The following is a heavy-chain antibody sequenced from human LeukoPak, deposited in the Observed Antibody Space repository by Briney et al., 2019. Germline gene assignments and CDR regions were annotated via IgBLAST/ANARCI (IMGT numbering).Heavy chain of an antibody. V-gene: IGHV3-7*01. CDR3: VRVALYYYDSESYYFFEH. J-gene: IGHJ4*02. Sequence: PGGSLRLSCEASGFTFTTYWLGWVRQPPGQGLEWVANIKQDGTEKYYVDSVKGRFTISRDNAKNSLYLQMNTLIVEDTAIYYCVRVALYYYDSESYYFFEHWGQGTPVTASS. D-gene: IGHD3-10*01. CDR1: GFTFTTYW. CDR2: IKQDGTEK.